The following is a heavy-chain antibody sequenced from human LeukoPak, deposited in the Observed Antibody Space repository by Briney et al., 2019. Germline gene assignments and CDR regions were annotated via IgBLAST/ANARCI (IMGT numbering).Heavy chain of an antibody. J-gene: IGHJ4*02. Sequence: SGPTLVNPTETLTLTCTVSGFSLSNRMGVGWIRQPPGEALEWLALIYWDDDKRYNPSLRSRLTITKDTSKNQVVLTMTNMDPVDSGTYYCAHRNMGPGYYYDYWGQGTVITVSS. CDR2: IYWDDDK. CDR1: GFSLSNRMG. D-gene: IGHD3-10*01. CDR3: AHRNMGPGYYYDY. V-gene: IGHV2-5*02.